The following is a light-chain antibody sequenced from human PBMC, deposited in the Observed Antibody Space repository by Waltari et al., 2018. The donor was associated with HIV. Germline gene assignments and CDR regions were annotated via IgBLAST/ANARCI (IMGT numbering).Light chain of an antibody. CDR1: TSDVGGYNY. Sequence: QSALTQPASVSGSPGQPITPSCIGTTSDVGGYNYVPWYQQNPGKSPNCKFYEVSNRPSGVSNRFSGSKSGNTASLSIYGLQAEDEGDYYCSSYTSTSTLGVLFGGGTKLTVL. V-gene: IGLV2-14*01. J-gene: IGLJ2*01. CDR2: EVS. CDR3: SSYTSTSTLGVL.